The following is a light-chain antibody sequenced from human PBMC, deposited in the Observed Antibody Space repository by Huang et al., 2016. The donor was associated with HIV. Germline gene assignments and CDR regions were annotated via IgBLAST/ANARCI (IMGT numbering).Light chain of an antibody. CDR1: QGISSW. Sequence: DIQMTQSPSFGSAFAGDRVTITCRASQGISSWVAWYQQKPGKVPKLLSYAASSLQSGVPPRFSGRGSGTDFTLTISSLQPEDSATYFCQQANSFPQLTFGGGTKVEVK. CDR3: QQANSFPQLT. J-gene: IGKJ4*01. V-gene: IGKV1-12*01. CDR2: AAS.